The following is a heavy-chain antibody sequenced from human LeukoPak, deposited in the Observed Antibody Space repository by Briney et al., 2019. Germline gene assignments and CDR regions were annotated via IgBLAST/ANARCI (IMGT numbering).Heavy chain of an antibody. CDR3: AKDCYDFWSGYEGYYFDY. J-gene: IGHJ4*02. CDR2: IWYDGSNK. D-gene: IGHD3-3*01. CDR1: GFTFSSYG. V-gene: IGHV3-33*06. Sequence: PGRSLRLSCAASGFTFSSYGMHWVRQAPGKGLEWVAVIWYDGSNKYYADSVKGRFTISRDNSKNTLYLQMNSLRAEDTAVYYCAKDCYDFWSGYEGYYFDYWGQGTPVTVSS.